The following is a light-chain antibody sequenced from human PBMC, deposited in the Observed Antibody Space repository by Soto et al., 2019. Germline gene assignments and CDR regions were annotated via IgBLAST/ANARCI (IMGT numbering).Light chain of an antibody. CDR3: QQYYSIPYT. Sequence: DIVMTQSPDSLAVSLGERATINCKSSQSVLSSSNNKNFLAWNQQKPGQSPKLLIYWASTRESGVPDRFSGSGSGTDFTLTISSLQAEDVAVYYGQQYYSIPYTFGQGTKLESK. J-gene: IGKJ2*01. CDR2: WAS. CDR1: QSVLSSSNNKNF. V-gene: IGKV4-1*01.